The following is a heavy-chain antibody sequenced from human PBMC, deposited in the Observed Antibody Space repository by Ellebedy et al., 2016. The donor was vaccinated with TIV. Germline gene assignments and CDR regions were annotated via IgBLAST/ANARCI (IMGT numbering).Heavy chain of an antibody. Sequence: GGSLRLXXAASGFTFDDYTMHWVRQAPGKGLEWVSLISWDGGSTYYADSVKGRFTISRDNSKNSLYLQMNSLRTEDTALYYCAKDMSAAGTLWAFDIWGQGTMVTVSS. V-gene: IGHV3-43*01. D-gene: IGHD6-13*01. CDR1: GFTFDDYT. J-gene: IGHJ3*02. CDR3: AKDMSAAGTLWAFDI. CDR2: ISWDGGST.